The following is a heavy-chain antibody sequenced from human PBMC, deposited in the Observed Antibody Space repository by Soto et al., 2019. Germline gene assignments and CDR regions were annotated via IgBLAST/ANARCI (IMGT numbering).Heavy chain of an antibody. Sequence: SETLSLTCTVSGGSISSYYWSWIRQPPGKGLEWIGYIYYSGSTNYNPSLKSRVTISVDTSKNQFSLKLSSVTAADTAVYYCAREGNGITFGGVIVPAPFDYWGQGTLVTVSS. V-gene: IGHV4-59*01. CDR1: GGSISSYY. D-gene: IGHD3-16*02. CDR2: IYYSGST. CDR3: AREGNGITFGGVIVPAPFDY. J-gene: IGHJ4*02.